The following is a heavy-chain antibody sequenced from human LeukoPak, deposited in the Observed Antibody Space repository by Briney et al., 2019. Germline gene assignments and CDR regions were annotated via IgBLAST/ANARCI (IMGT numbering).Heavy chain of an antibody. D-gene: IGHD3-3*01. J-gene: IGHJ6*02. CDR1: GYTFTSYG. V-gene: IGHV1-18*01. CDR2: TSAYNGNT. Sequence: ASVKVSCKASGYTFTSYGISWVRQAPGQGLEWMGWTSAYNGNTNYAQKLQGRVTMTTDTSTSTAYMELRSLRSDDTAVYYCARDPSTKSITIFGVVNSYYYYGMDVWGQGTTVTVSS. CDR3: ARDPSTKSITIFGVVNSYYYYGMDV.